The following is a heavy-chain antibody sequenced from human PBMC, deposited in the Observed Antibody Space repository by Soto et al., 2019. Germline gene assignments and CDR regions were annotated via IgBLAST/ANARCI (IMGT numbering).Heavy chain of an antibody. CDR3: ARDYYGSGSYIEYFQH. D-gene: IGHD3-10*01. V-gene: IGHV3-21*01. J-gene: IGHJ1*01. CDR2: ISSSSSYI. CDR1: GFTFSSYS. Sequence: GGSLRLSCAASGFTFSSYSMNWVRQAPGKGLEWVSSISSSSSYIYYADSVKGRFTISRDNAKNSLYLQMNSLRAEDTAVYYCARDYYGSGSYIEYFQHWGQGTLVTVSS.